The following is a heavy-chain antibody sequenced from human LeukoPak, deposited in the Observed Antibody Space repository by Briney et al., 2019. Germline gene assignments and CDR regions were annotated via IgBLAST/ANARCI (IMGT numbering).Heavy chain of an antibody. CDR2: IYTSGST. J-gene: IGHJ4*02. CDR1: GGSISSYY. D-gene: IGHD3-22*01. Sequence: SETLSLTCTVSGGSISSYYWSWIRQTPGKGLEWIGYIYTSGSTNYNPSLKSRVTISVDTSKNQFSLKLSSVTAADTAVYYCARLRGDYYDSSGYLDYWGQGTLVTVSS. V-gene: IGHV4-4*09. CDR3: ARLRGDYYDSSGYLDY.